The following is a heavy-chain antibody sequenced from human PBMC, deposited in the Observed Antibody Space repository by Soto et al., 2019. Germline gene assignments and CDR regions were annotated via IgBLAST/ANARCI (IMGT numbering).Heavy chain of an antibody. J-gene: IGHJ6*03. V-gene: IGHV4-39*01. D-gene: IGHD3-9*01. Sequence: SETLSLTCTVSGGSISSSSYYWGWIRQPPGKGLEWIGSIYYSGSTYYNPSLKSRVTISVDTSKNQFSLKLSSVTAADTAVYYCARLPGGLRYFDWLSSPGDYYYYMDVWGKGTTVTVSS. CDR1: GGSISSSSYY. CDR3: ARLPGGLRYFDWLSSPGDYYYYMDV. CDR2: IYYSGST.